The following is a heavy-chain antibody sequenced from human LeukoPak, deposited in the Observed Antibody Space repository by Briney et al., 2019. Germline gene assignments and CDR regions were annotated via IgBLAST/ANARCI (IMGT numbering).Heavy chain of an antibody. CDR1: GGTFISYA. CDR3: ARDRAVSSGSYSGYFDY. CDR2: IIPIFGTA. V-gene: IGHV1-69*01. D-gene: IGHD3-10*01. J-gene: IGHJ4*02. Sequence: GSSVKVSCKASGGTFISYAISWVRQAPGQGLEWMGGIIPIFGTANYAQKFQGRVTITADESTSTAYMELSSLRSEDTAVYYCARDRAVSSGSYSGYFDYWGQGTLVTVSS.